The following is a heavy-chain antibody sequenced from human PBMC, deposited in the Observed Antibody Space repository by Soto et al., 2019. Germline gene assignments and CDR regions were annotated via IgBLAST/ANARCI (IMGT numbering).Heavy chain of an antibody. D-gene: IGHD3-22*01. J-gene: IGHJ4*02. Sequence: SVKVSFKTSGYIFTSYYIHWVRQAPGQGLEWMGRIIPILGIANYAQKFQGRVTITADKSTSTAYMELSSLRSEDTAVYYCARDYYDSSGYYPGFDYWGQGTLVTVSS. CDR1: GYIFTSYY. V-gene: IGHV1-69*04. CDR3: ARDYYDSSGYYPGFDY. CDR2: IIPILGIA.